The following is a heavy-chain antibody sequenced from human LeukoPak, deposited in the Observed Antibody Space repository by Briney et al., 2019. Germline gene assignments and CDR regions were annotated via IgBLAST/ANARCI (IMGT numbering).Heavy chain of an antibody. J-gene: IGHJ4*02. CDR1: GFSFSGYG. CDR3: AKELVIVGATLFDY. V-gene: IGHV3-30*18. Sequence: GGSLRLSCAASGFSFSGYGMHWVRQAPGKGLEWVAVISYDGSDKKYGDSVKGRFTISRDNSKNTLYLQMNSLRAEDTAVYYCAKELVIVGATLFDYWGQGTLVTVSS. D-gene: IGHD1-26*01. CDR2: ISYDGSDK.